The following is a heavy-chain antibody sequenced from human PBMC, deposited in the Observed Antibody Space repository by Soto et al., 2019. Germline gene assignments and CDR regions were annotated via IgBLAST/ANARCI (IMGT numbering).Heavy chain of an antibody. CDR1: GYSFTSYW. CDR2: IYPGDSDT. J-gene: IGHJ3*02. CDR3: ARPRGRVVAPAGSAFDI. D-gene: IGHD2-2*01. Sequence: GESLKISCKGSGYSFTSYWIGWVRQMPGKGLEWMGIIYPGDSDTRYSPSFQGQVTISADKSISTAYLQWSSLKASDTAMYYCARPRGRVVAPAGSAFDIWGQGTMVTVS. V-gene: IGHV5-51*01.